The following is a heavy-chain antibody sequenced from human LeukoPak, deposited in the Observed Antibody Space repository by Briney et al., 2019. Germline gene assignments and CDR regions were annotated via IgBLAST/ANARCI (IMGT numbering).Heavy chain of an antibody. CDR2: ISGGGGSI. D-gene: IGHD3-10*01. CDR3: AAGGGNYYKD. Sequence: GGSLRLSCAASGFTFSSHAMSWVRQAPGKGLEWVSSISGGGGSIHYADSVNGRFTISRDSSKNTLYLQMNSLRAEDTAIYYCAAGGGNYYKDWGRGTLVTVSS. V-gene: IGHV3-23*01. CDR1: GFTFSSHA. J-gene: IGHJ4*02.